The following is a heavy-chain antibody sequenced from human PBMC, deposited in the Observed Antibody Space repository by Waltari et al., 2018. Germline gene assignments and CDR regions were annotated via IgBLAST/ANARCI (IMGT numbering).Heavy chain of an antibody. CDR1: GGSLSGYY. D-gene: IGHD6-13*01. CDR2: INHRGDT. Sequence: QVQLQQWGAGLLKPSETLSLTCAVYGGSLSGYYWSWIRQPPGKGLEGIGEINHRGDTSYNPSLKSRVTISVDTSKNQFSLKLNSVTATDTAIYYCARHQAYSDSAADDYWGQGTLVTVSS. CDR3: ARHQAYSDSAADDY. J-gene: IGHJ4*02. V-gene: IGHV4-34*01.